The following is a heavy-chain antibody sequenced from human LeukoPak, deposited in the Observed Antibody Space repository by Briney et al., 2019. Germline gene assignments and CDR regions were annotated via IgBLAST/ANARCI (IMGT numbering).Heavy chain of an antibody. D-gene: IGHD2/OR15-2a*01. CDR2: INHSGST. Sequence: SETLSLTGAVYGGSFSGYYWSWIRQPPGKGLEWIGEINHSGSTNYNPSLKSRVTISVDTSKNQFSLKLSSVTAADTAVYYCARLLRRAGYMDVWGKGTTVTVSS. J-gene: IGHJ6*03. CDR3: ARLLRRAGYMDV. CDR1: GGSFSGYY. V-gene: IGHV4-34*01.